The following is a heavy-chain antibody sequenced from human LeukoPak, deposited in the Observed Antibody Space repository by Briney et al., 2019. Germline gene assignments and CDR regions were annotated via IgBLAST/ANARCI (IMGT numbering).Heavy chain of an antibody. V-gene: IGHV4-59*01. CDR2: IYNSGST. J-gene: IGHJ4*02. CDR1: GGSISIYY. Sequence: SESLSLTCTVSGGSISIYYWSWIRQPPGKGLEWIGYIYNSGSTNYNPSLKSRVTISVDTSKNQFSLNLGSVTAADTAVYYCVRDRELNYWGQGTLVTVSS. CDR3: VRDRELNY. D-gene: IGHD3-10*01.